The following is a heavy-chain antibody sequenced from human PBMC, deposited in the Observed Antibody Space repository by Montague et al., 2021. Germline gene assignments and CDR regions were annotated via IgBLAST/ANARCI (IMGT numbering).Heavy chain of an antibody. CDR2: IYYSGST. D-gene: IGHD4-23*01. Sequence: SETLSLTCTVSGGSISSSSYYWGWIRQPPGKGLEWIGNIYYSGSTYYNPSLKSRLTISVDTSKNQFSLKLSSVTAADTAVYYGVVTSSFYYHGMDVWGQGTTVTVSS. V-gene: IGHV4-39*07. CDR1: GGSISSSSYY. J-gene: IGHJ6*02. CDR3: VVTSSFYYHGMDV.